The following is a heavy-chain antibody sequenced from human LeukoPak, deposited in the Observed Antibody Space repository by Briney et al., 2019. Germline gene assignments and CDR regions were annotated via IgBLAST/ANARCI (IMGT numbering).Heavy chain of an antibody. V-gene: IGHV3-11*01. CDR1: GFTFSDYF. CDR3: ARDTLGEGEDANYAVYYFDY. D-gene: IGHD4/OR15-4a*01. CDR2: ISRSGSTK. Sequence: GGSLRLSCAASGFTFSDYFMSWIRQAPGKGLGWVSSISRSGSTKYYADSVKGRFTISRDNAKNSLFLQMNSLRAEDTAVYYCARDTLGEGEDANYAVYYFDYWGQGTPVTVSS. J-gene: IGHJ4*02.